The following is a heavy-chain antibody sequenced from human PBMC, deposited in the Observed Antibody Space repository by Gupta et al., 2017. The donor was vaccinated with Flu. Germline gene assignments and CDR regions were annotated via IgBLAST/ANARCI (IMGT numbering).Heavy chain of an antibody. D-gene: IGHD6-6*01. Sequence: QVQLQQWGAGLLKPSETLSLTCAVYGGSFSGYYWSWIRQPPGKGLEWIGEINHSGSTNYNPSLKSRVTISVDTSKNQFSLKLSSVTAADTAVYYCARAKAYSSSPTPEDWGQGTLVTVSS. CDR3: ARAKAYSSSPTPED. CDR2: INHSGST. J-gene: IGHJ4*02. V-gene: IGHV4-34*01. CDR1: GGSFSGYY.